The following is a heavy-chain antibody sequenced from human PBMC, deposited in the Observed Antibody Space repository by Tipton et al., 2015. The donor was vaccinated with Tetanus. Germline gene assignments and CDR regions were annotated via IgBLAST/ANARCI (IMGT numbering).Heavy chain of an antibody. Sequence: CAASGFTFSSYAMSWVRQAPGKGLEWVSAISGSGGSTYYANSVKGRFTISRDNSKNTLYLQMNSLRAEDTAVYYCAKGVSGYSYGFAWFDPWGQGTLVTVSS. CDR2: ISGSGGST. CDR3: AKGVSGYSYGFAWFDP. J-gene: IGHJ5*02. V-gene: IGHV3-23*01. D-gene: IGHD5-18*01. CDR1: GFTFSSYA.